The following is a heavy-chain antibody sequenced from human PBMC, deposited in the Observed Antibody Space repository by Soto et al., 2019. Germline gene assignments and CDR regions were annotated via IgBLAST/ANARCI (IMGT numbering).Heavy chain of an antibody. CDR1: GGSISRSSYY. V-gene: IGHV4-39*01. J-gene: IGHJ4*02. Sequence: TSETLSLTCTVSGGSISRSSYYGGWIRQPPGKGLEWIGSIYYSGSTYYNPSLKSRVTISVDTSKNQFSLKLSSVTAADTAVYYCARHDYGGFGLWGQGTLVTVSS. CDR2: IYYSGST. CDR3: ARHDYGGFGL. D-gene: IGHD4-17*01.